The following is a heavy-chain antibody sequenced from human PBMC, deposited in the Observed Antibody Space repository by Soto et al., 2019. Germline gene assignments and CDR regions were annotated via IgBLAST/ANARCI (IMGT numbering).Heavy chain of an antibody. D-gene: IGHD1-1*01. J-gene: IGHJ4*02. Sequence: QITLKESGPTRVRPTQTLTLTCTFSGFSLSTSGVGLGWIRQSPGKALEGLALIYWDDDKRYSPFLNSRLTITKDTSKNQVVLTMTNMDPVDTATYYCAQRAGLQGNWNGGYFDFWGQGVLVTVSS. CDR2: IYWDDDK. V-gene: IGHV2-5*02. CDR3: AQRAGLQGNWNGGYFDF. CDR1: GFSLSTSGVG.